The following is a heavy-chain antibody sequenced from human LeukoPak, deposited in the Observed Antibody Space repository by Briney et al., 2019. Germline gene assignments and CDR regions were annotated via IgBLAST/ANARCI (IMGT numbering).Heavy chain of an antibody. CDR3: ATLGGSYRTYFQH. CDR1: GFTFSTYS. V-gene: IGHV3-48*01. CDR2: ISSSSSTI. Sequence: PGGSLRLSCAASGFTFSTYSMNWVRQAPGKGLEWVSYISSSSSTIYYAGSVKGRFTISRDNSKNTLYLQMNSLRAEDTAVYYCATLGGSYRTYFQHWGQGTLVTVSS. J-gene: IGHJ1*01. D-gene: IGHD1-26*01.